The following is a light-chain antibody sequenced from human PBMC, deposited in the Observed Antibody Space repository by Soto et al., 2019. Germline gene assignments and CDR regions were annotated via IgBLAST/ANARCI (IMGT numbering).Light chain of an antibody. J-gene: IGKJ3*01. Sequence: DIQMTQSPTSLSASVGDRVTITCRASQDIRNFVAWYQQKPGKAPKLLIYAASTLQSGVPSRFSGSGSGTDFTLTINSLQPEGVATYSCQKYSSVPFFGPGTKVEIK. CDR2: AAS. V-gene: IGKV1-27*01. CDR3: QKYSSVPF. CDR1: QDIRNF.